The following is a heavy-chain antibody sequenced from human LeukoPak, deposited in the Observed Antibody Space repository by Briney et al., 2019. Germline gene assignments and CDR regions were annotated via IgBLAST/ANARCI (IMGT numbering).Heavy chain of an antibody. CDR1: GFTFSSYA. D-gene: IGHD6-19*01. Sequence: GGSLRLSCAASGFTFSSYAMSWVRQAPGKGLEWVSIISGSDGSTYYADSVKGRFTISRDISKNILFLQMNSLRAEDTAVYYCAKDQPQWLVVEGEAFDIWGQGTMVTVSS. J-gene: IGHJ3*02. CDR2: ISGSDGST. V-gene: IGHV3-23*01. CDR3: AKDQPQWLVVEGEAFDI.